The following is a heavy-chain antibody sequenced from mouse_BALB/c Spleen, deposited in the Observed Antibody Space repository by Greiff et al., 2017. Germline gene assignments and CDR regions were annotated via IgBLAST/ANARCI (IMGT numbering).Heavy chain of an antibody. D-gene: IGHD1-1*01. V-gene: IGHV1-4*01. Sequence: QVQLQQSGAELARPGASVKMSCKASGYTFTSYTMHWVKQRPGQGLEWIGYINPSSGYTNYNQKFKDKATLTADKSSSTAYMQLSSLTSEDSAVYYCASGPLYYGSSPYYFDYWGQGTTLTVSS. CDR1: GYTFTSYT. CDR3: ASGPLYYGSSPYYFDY. J-gene: IGHJ2*01. CDR2: INPSSGYT.